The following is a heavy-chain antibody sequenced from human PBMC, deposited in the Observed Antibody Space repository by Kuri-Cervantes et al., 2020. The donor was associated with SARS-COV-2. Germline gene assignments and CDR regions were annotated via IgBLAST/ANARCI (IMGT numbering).Heavy chain of an antibody. CDR2: ISGSGGST. J-gene: IGHJ6*02. D-gene: IGHD3-9*01. Sequence: GGSLRLSCAASGFTFSSYAMSWVRQAPGKGLEWVSAISGSGGSTYYADSVKGRFTISRDNSKNTLYLQMNSLGAEDTAVYYCAKADWANYYYYYGMDVWGQGTTVTVSS. CDR1: GFTFSSYA. V-gene: IGHV3-23*01. CDR3: AKADWANYYYYYGMDV.